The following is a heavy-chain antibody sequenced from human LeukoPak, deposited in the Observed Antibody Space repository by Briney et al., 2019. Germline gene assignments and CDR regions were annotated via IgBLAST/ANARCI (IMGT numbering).Heavy chain of an antibody. V-gene: IGHV3-7*05. D-gene: IGHD5-18*01. CDR3: ATYQGYNYGPFDY. CDR2: IKEDGSEQ. Sequence: GGSLRFSCSASGFTFSSYWMSWVRQAPGKGLEWVANIKEDGSEQYYVDSVKGRFTISRDNAKNSLYLQMNSLRAEDTAVYYCATYQGYNYGPFDYWGQGALVSVSS. J-gene: IGHJ4*02. CDR1: GFTFSSYW.